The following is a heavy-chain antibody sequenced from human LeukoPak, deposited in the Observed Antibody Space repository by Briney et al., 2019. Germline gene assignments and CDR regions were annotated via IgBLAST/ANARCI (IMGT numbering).Heavy chain of an antibody. D-gene: IGHD4-11*01. Sequence: PGGSLRLSCAASGFTFSSYSMNWVRQAPGKGLEWVSSISSTSRHIYYADSVKGRFTISSDDASNSLYLQMNSLRAEDTAVYYCVRDLNTITTAFFVYWGQGTLVTVSS. CDR1: GFTFSSYS. V-gene: IGHV3-21*01. CDR2: ISSTSRHI. J-gene: IGHJ4*02. CDR3: VRDLNTITTAFFVY.